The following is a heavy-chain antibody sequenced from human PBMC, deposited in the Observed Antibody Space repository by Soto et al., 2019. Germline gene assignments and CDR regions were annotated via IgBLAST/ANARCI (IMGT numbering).Heavy chain of an antibody. J-gene: IGHJ4*02. CDR2: IYPGDSDT. D-gene: IGHD3-22*01. CDR3: ARRGDSSGYLDY. V-gene: IGHV5-51*01. Sequence: PGESLKLSCKASGYSFTKYWIAWVRQMPGKGPEWMGIIYPGDSDTRYSPSFQGQDTISTDKSIRTPYLPWRSLKASHAAMYYCARRGDSSGYLDYWGQGILVTVSS. CDR1: GYSFTKYW.